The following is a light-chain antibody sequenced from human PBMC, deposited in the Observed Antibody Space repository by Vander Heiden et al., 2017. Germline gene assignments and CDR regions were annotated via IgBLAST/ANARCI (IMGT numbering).Light chain of an antibody. CDR2: DVS. J-gene: IGLJ2*01. CDR1: SSDSGGYHY. V-gene: IGLV2-11*01. CDR3: CSYAVRYTVL. Sequence: QSALTQPRSVSGSPGQSVTISCAGTSSDSGGYHYGPWHQHLPGKVPKLMISDVSKRPSWVPDRFSGSKSRNTASLTISGLHTDDEADYYCCSYAVRYTVLFGGGTKLTVL.